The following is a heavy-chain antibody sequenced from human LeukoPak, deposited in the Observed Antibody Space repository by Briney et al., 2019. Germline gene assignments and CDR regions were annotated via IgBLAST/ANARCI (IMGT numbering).Heavy chain of an antibody. V-gene: IGHV1-18*01. J-gene: IGHJ5*02. CDR1: GYTFTSYG. Sequence: PVASVKVSCKASGYTFTSYGISWVRQAPGQGLEWMGWISAYNGNTNYAQKLQGRVTMTTDTSTGTAYMELRSLRSDDTAVYYCAGEGRDYDILTGYPTRTFDPWGQGTLVTVSS. CDR2: ISAYNGNT. CDR3: AGEGRDYDILTGYPTRTFDP. D-gene: IGHD3-9*01.